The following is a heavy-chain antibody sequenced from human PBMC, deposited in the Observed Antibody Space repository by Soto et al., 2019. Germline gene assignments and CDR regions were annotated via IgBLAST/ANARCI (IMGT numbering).Heavy chain of an antibody. CDR3: ARGYSGWYDLYWFDP. Sequence: GGSLRLSCAASGFTFSSYSMNWVRQAPGKGLEWVSYISSSSSTIYYADSVKGRFTISRDNAKNSLYLQMNSLRAEDTAVYYCARGYSGWYDLYWFDPWGQGTLVTVSS. V-gene: IGHV3-48*01. CDR1: GFTFSSYS. CDR2: ISSSSSTI. D-gene: IGHD6-19*01. J-gene: IGHJ5*02.